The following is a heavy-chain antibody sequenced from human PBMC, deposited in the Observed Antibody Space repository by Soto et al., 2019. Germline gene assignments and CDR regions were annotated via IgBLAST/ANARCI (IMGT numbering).Heavy chain of an antibody. CDR1: GFSFSSYG. V-gene: IGHV3-33*03. CDR2: IWYNGSNK. CDR3: ARAQYTGSYFDACDV. D-gene: IGHD1-26*01. Sequence: GGSLRLSCAASGFSFSSYGMHWVRQAPGKGLDWVAVIWYNGSNKYYAESVKGRFTISRDNSKNTLYVQMNSLTVEDTAVYYCARAQYTGSYFDACDVWGQGTMVTVSS. J-gene: IGHJ3*01.